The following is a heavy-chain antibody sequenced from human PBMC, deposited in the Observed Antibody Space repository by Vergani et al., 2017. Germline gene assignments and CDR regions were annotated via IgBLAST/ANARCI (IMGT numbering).Heavy chain of an antibody. J-gene: IGHJ4*02. D-gene: IGHD3-3*01. CDR3: AKGTQYYDFWSGYYPGYFDY. V-gene: IGHV3-23*01. CDR2: ISGSGGST. Sequence: EVQLLESGGGLVQPGGSLRLSCAASGFTFSSYAMSWVRQAPGKGLEWVSAISGSGGSTYYADSVKGRFTISRDNSKNTLYLQMNSLRAEDTAVYYCAKGTQYYDFWSGYYPGYFDYWGQGTLVTVSS. CDR1: GFTFSSYA.